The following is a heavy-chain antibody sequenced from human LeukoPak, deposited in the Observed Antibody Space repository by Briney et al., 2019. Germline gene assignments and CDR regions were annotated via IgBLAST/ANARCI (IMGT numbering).Heavy chain of an antibody. CDR3: ARSPVSVGAFDI. Sequence: SETLSLTCTVSGGSISSYYWSWIRQPPGKGLEWIGYIYYSGSTNYNPSLKSRVTISVDTSKNQFSLKLSSVTAADTAVYYCARSPVSVGAFDIWGQGTMVTVSS. CDR1: GGSISSYY. CDR2: IYYSGST. D-gene: IGHD4-23*01. J-gene: IGHJ3*02. V-gene: IGHV4-59*08.